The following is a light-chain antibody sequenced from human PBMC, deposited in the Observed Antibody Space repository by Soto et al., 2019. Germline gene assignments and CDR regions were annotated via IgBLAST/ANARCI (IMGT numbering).Light chain of an antibody. Sequence: IVMTQSPDSLTVSLGERATINCKSSQSVLYNSNKQNYLAWYQQKPGQPPKLLIYWASTRESGVPDRFSGSGSGTDFTLTISSLQAEDVAVYYCHQYYDIPHTFGQGTKVEIK. CDR2: WAS. CDR3: HQYYDIPHT. CDR1: QSVLYNSNKQNY. J-gene: IGKJ2*01. V-gene: IGKV4-1*01.